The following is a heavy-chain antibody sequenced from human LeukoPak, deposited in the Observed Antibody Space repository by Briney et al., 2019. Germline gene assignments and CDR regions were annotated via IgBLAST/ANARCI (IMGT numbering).Heavy chain of an antibody. CDR1: GYTFTSYY. CDR3: ARAVLTGYYTPDFDY. V-gene: IGHV1-46*01. CDR2: INPSGGST. D-gene: IGHD3-9*01. Sequence: ASVKVSCKASGYTFTSYYMHWVRQAPGQGLEWMGLINPSGGSTSYAQKFQGRVTMTRDTSTSTVYMELSSLRSEDTAVYYCARAVLTGYYTPDFDYWGQGTLVTVSS. J-gene: IGHJ4*02.